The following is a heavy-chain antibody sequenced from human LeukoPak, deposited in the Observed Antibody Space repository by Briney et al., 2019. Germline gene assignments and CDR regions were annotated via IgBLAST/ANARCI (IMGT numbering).Heavy chain of an antibody. CDR1: GGSISSGDYY. CDR2: IYNSGST. CDR3: AGTYRPTYYYDSSGYPNSFDY. V-gene: IGHV4-30-4*01. J-gene: IGHJ4*02. Sequence: PSETLSLTCTVSGGSISSGDYYWSWIRQPPGKGLEWIGYIYNSGSTDYNPSLKSRVTISLDTSKNQFSLKLSSVTAADTAVYYCAGTYRPTYYYDSSGYPNSFDYWGQGTLVTVSS. D-gene: IGHD3-22*01.